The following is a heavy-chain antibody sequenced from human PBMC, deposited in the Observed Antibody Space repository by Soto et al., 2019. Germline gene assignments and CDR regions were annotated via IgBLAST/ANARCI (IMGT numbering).Heavy chain of an antibody. D-gene: IGHD6-6*01. CDR1: GGSISSSSYY. V-gene: IGHV4-39*01. J-gene: IGHJ3*02. Sequence: SETLSLTCTVSGGSISSSSYYWGWIRQPPGKGLEWIGSIYYSGSTYYNPSLKSRVTISVDTSKNQFSLKLSSVTAADTAVYYCARQLKAARTLDDAFDIWGQGTMVTVSS. CDR3: ARQLKAARTLDDAFDI. CDR2: IYYSGST.